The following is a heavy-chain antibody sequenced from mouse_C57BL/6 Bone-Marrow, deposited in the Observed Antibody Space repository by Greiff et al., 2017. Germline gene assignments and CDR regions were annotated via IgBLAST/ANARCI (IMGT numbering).Heavy chain of an antibody. J-gene: IGHJ3*01. V-gene: IGHV14-4*01. CDR2: IDPANGDT. D-gene: IGHD2-12*01. CDR3: TYSLAWFAY. Sequence: VQLQQSGAELVRPGASVKLSCTASGFNIKDDYMHWVKQRPEQGLEWIGWIDPANGDTEYASKFQGKATITADTSSNTAYLQLSSLTSEDTAVYYCTYSLAWFAYWGQGTLVTVSA. CDR1: GFNIKDDY.